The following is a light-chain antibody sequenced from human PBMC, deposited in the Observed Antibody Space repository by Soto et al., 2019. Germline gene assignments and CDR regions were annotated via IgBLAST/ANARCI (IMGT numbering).Light chain of an antibody. V-gene: IGKV1-5*03. CDR3: QQYDSHPMYT. J-gene: IGKJ2*01. Sequence: DIQMTQSPSTLSASVGYRVTITCPARQNIVNLLAWYQQKPGKAPNLLIYKTSTLQRGVPSRFSGSGSGTEFTLTISSLQPDDFATYYCQQYDSHPMYTFGQGTKVDI. CDR2: KTS. CDR1: QNIVNL.